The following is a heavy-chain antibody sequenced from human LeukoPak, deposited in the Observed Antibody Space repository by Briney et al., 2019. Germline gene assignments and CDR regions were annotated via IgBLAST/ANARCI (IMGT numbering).Heavy chain of an antibody. Sequence: SETLSLTCTVSGGSISSYSWSWIRQPPGKGLEWIGYIYYSGSTNYNPSLKSRVTISVDTSKNQFSLKLSSVTAADTAVYYCARHTGSSSSWYCFTYWGQGTLVTVSS. V-gene: IGHV4-59*01. D-gene: IGHD6-13*01. CDR3: ARHTGSSSSWYCFTY. J-gene: IGHJ4*02. CDR2: IYYSGST. CDR1: GGSISSYS.